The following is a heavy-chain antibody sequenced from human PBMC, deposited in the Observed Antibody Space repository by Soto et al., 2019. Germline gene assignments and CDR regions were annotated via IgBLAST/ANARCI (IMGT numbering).Heavy chain of an antibody. Sequence: QVQLQESGPGLVKPSQTLSLTCTVSGGSISSGGYYWSWIRQHPGKGLEWIGYIYYSGSTYYNPSLKSRVTISVDTSKNQFSLKLSSVTAADTAVYYCARDKGRRGSGSYSDSYYGMDVWGQGTTVTVSS. V-gene: IGHV4-31*03. D-gene: IGHD3-10*01. CDR2: IYYSGST. CDR1: GGSISSGGYY. J-gene: IGHJ6*02. CDR3: ARDKGRRGSGSYSDSYYGMDV.